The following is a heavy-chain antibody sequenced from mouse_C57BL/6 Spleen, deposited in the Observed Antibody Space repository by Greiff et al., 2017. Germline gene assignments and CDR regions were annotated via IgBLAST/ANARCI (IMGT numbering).Heavy chain of an antibody. Sequence: QVQLQQSGPELVKPGASVKISCKASGYAFSSSWMNWVKQRPGKGLEWIGRIYPGDGDTNYNGKFKGKATLTADQSSSTAYMQLSSLTSEDSAVYFCARLLGQRTPYWGQGTLVTVSA. V-gene: IGHV1-82*01. CDR2: IYPGDGDT. CDR3: ARLLGQRTPY. J-gene: IGHJ3*01. CDR1: GYAFSSSW.